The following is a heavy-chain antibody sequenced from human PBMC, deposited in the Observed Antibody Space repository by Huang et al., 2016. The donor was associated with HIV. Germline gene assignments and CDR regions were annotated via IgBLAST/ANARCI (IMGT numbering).Heavy chain of an antibody. CDR2: IQNDGTNQ. J-gene: IGHJ3*02. V-gene: IGHV3-30*02. CDR3: ARGPPYIRYYDGHTFDT. D-gene: IGHD3-3*01. Sequence: HLAESGGGLVKRGESLKVSCAASGFTFSSYGMHWVRQAPGKGLEGVAFIQNDGTNQYYVVSVKGRFTISRDNSKNTVYLQMNSLRAEDTAIYYCARGPPYIRYYDGHTFDTWGQGTMVTVSS. CDR1: GFTFSSYG.